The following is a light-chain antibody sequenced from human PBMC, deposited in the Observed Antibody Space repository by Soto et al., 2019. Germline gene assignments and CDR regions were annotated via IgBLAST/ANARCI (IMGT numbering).Light chain of an antibody. CDR3: SSYKSSSTGLDV. CDR2: DVS. J-gene: IGLJ1*01. CDR1: SSDVGGYNY. V-gene: IGLV2-14*01. Sequence: QSALTQPASVSGSPGQSITISCTGTSSDVGGYNYVSWYQQHPGKAPKLMIYDVSNRPSGVSNRFSGSKSGNTASLTISGLQAEDEADYYCSSYKSSSTGLDVFGAGTKLTVL.